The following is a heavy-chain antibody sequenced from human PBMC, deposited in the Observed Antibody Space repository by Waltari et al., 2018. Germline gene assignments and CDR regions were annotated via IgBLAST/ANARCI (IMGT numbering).Heavy chain of an antibody. Sequence: EVQLLESGGGMVQPGGPLRLSCAASSFMFRPYDLICVRQAPGKGLDWVSSISGSGDNIHYAESVKGQFTSSRDNSKNTLFLQMSSLRVEDTAIYYCATDFGDDAFDVWGRGTMVTVS. CDR2: ISGSGDNI. D-gene: IGHD3-3*01. V-gene: IGHV3-23*01. J-gene: IGHJ3*01. CDR1: SFMFRPYD. CDR3: ATDFGDDAFDV.